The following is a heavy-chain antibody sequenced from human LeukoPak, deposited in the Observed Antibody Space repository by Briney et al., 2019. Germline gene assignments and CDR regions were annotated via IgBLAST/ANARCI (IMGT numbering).Heavy chain of an antibody. D-gene: IGHD6-19*01. CDR2: ISGSGIIT. CDR3: VREGGSDWYSGWFDP. V-gene: IGHV3-23*01. Sequence: GGSLRLSCTASGFTFSDYAMSWVRQAPGKGLEWVSSISGSGIITYYADSVKGRFTISRDNSKNSLFLQMNSLRAEDTAVYYCVREGGSDWYSGWFDPWGQGTLVTVSS. CDR1: GFTFSDYA. J-gene: IGHJ5*02.